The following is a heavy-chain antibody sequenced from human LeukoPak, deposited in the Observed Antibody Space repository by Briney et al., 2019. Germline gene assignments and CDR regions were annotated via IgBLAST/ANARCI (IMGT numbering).Heavy chain of an antibody. D-gene: IGHD2-21*01. CDR3: ARDYDPDTLIVVVIAY. J-gene: IGHJ4*02. CDR1: GFTFSSYS. V-gene: IGHV3-21*01. CDR2: ISSSISYI. Sequence: GGSLRLSCAASGFTFSSYSMNWVRQAPGKGLEWVSSISSSISYIYYADSVKGRFTISRDNAKNSLYLQMNSLRAEDTAVYYCARDYDPDTLIVVVIAYWGQGTLVTVSS.